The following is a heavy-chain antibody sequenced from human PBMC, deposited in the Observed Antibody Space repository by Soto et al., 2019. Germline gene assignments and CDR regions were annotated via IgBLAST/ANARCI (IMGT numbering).Heavy chain of an antibody. Sequence: SETLSLTCTVSGGSISSYYWSWIRQPPGKGLEWIGYIYYSVSTNYNPSLKSRVTISVVTSKNQFSLKLSSVTAADTAVYYCARDAAAAGWFDPWGQGTLVTVSS. CDR3: ARDAAAAGWFDP. J-gene: IGHJ5*02. D-gene: IGHD6-13*01. CDR1: GGSISSYY. V-gene: IGHV4-59*01. CDR2: IYYSVST.